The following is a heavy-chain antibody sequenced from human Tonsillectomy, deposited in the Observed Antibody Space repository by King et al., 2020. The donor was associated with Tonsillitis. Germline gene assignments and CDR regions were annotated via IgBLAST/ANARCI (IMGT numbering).Heavy chain of an antibody. CDR3: ARAHCSGGSCYRTYYYYYGMDV. CDR2: INPSGGST. J-gene: IGHJ6*02. D-gene: IGHD2-15*01. CDR1: GYTFTSYY. Sequence: QLVQSGAEVKKPGASVKVSCKASGYTFTSYYMHWVRQAPGQGLEWMGIINPSGGSTSYAQKFQGRVTMTRDTSTSTVYMELSSLRSEDTAVYYCARAHCSGGSCYRTYYYYYGMDVWGQGTPVTVSS. V-gene: IGHV1-46*01.